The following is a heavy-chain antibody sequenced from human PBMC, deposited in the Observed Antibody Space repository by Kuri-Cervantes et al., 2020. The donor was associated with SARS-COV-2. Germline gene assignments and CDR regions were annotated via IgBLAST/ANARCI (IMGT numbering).Heavy chain of an antibody. CDR1: GFTFSSYW. V-gene: IGHV3-23*01. D-gene: IGHD2-2*02. J-gene: IGHJ6*03. CDR2: ISGSGGST. CDR3: ANLPAAINNYYYYYMDV. Sequence: GESLKSSCAASGFTFSSYWMHWVRQAPGKGLEWVSAISGSGGSTYYADSVKGRFTISRDNSKNTLYLQMNSLRAEDTAVYYCANLPAAINNYYYYYMDVWGKGTTVTVSS.